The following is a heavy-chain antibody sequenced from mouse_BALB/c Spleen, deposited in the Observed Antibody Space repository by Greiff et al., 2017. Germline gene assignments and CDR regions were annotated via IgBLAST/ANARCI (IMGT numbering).Heavy chain of an antibody. J-gene: IGHJ2*01. CDR2: ISSGSSTI. V-gene: IGHV5-17*02. D-gene: IGHD2-4*01. CDR3: ARSFYYDYDRGFDY. CDR1: GFTFSSFG. Sequence: VQLKESGGGLVQPGGSRKLSCAASGFTFSSFGMHWVRQAPEKGLEWVAYISSGSSTIYYADTVKGRFTISRDNPKNTLFLQMTSLRSEDTAMYYCARSFYYDYDRGFDYWGQGTTLTVSS.